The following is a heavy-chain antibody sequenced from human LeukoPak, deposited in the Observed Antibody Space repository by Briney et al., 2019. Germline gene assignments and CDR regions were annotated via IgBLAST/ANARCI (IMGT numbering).Heavy chain of an antibody. CDR2: ISGSGGST. CDR1: GFTFSSYA. V-gene: IGHV3-23*01. CDR3: AKYSSGWSSFDY. Sequence: GGSLRLSCAASGFTFSSYAMSWVRQAPGKGLEWVSAISGSGGSTYYADSVKGRFIISRDNSKNTLYLQMNSLRAEDTAVYYCAKYSSGWSSFDYWGQGALVTVSS. D-gene: IGHD6-19*01. J-gene: IGHJ4*02.